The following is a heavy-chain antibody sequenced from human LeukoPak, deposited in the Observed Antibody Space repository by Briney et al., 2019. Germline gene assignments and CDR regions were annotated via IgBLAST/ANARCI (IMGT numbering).Heavy chain of an antibody. V-gene: IGHV3-30*04. CDR2: ISYDGSNK. CDR1: GFTFSSYA. Sequence: QPGRSLRLSCAASGFTFSSYAMHWVRQAPGKGLEWVAVISYDGSNKYYADSVKGRFTISRDNSKNTLYLQMNSLRAEDTAVYYCARVLRYCSGGNCYSGGLGYMDVWGKGITVTISS. CDR3: ARVLRYCSGGNCYSGGLGYMDV. D-gene: IGHD2-15*01. J-gene: IGHJ6*03.